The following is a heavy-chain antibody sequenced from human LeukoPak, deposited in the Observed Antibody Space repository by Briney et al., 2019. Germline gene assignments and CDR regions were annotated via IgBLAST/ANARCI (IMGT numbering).Heavy chain of an antibody. V-gene: IGHV4-4*07. J-gene: IGHJ4*02. CDR3: ARGKVGDYVWGSYRASKSFDY. CDR2: IYTSGST. CDR1: GGSISSYY. D-gene: IGHD3-16*02. Sequence: KPSETLSLTCTVSGGSISSYYWSWIRQPAGKGLEWIGRIYTSGSTNYNPSLKSRVTMSVDTSKNQLSLKLSSVTAADTAVYYCARGKVGDYVWGSYRASKSFDYWGQGTLVTVSS.